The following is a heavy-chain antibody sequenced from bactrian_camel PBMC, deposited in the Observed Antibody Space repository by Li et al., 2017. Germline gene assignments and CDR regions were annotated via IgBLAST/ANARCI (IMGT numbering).Heavy chain of an antibody. J-gene: IGHJ4*01. CDR3: ATGNGLSTSQK. CDR2: ISNSGRST. CDR1: GFTVTHVQ. D-gene: IGHD3*01. V-gene: IGHV3-2*01. Sequence: HVQLVESGGDLVQPGGSLQLACAASGFTVTHVQMTWVRQAPGKGLEWVSSISNSGRSTYYADSVKGRFTISRDNAKNTVYLQMNSLKSEDTALYYCATGNGLSTSQKRGQGTQVTVS.